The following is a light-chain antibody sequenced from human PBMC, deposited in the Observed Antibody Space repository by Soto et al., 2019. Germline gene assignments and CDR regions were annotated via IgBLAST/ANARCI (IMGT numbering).Light chain of an antibody. Sequence: DIQMTQSPSTLSASVGARVTITCRASQSISSWLAWYQQKPGKAPKLLIYDASSLESGAPSRSSGSGPGTEFTLTISSPQPDDCATYYCQQYNSYPLTFGGGKKVEIK. CDR1: QSISSW. J-gene: IGKJ4*01. CDR3: QQYNSYPLT. CDR2: DAS. V-gene: IGKV1-5*01.